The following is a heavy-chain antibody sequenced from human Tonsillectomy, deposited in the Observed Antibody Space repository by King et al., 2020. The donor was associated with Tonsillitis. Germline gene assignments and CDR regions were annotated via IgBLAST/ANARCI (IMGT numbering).Heavy chain of an antibody. CDR3: ARSYGSGKYIPSPFDY. Sequence: KFQGRVTITRDTSASTAYMELSSLRSEDTTVYYCARSYGSGKYIPSPFDYWGQGTLVTVSS. D-gene: IGHD3-10*01. J-gene: IGHJ4*02. V-gene: IGHV1-3*01.